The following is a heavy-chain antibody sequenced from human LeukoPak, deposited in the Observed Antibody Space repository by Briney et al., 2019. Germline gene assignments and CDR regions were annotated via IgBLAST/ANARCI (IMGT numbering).Heavy chain of an antibody. CDR1: GGTFSSYA. V-gene: IGHV1-69*01. J-gene: IGHJ5*02. CDR2: IIPIFGTA. Sequence: GASVRVSCKASGGTFSSYAISWVRQAPGQGLEWMGGIIPIFGTANYAQKFQGRVTITADESTSTAYMELSSLRSEDTAVYYCARMVMITFGGAYRQEHWFDPWGQGTLVTVSS. D-gene: IGHD3-16*01. CDR3: ARMVMITFGGAYRQEHWFDP.